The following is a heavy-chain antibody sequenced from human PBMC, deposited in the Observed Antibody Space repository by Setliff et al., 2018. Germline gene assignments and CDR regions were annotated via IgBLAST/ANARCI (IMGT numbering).Heavy chain of an antibody. Sequence: GASVKVSCKASGYTFNSYGITWVRQAPGQGLEWMGWISCYDGNTRYARKIQGRATMTTDTSTTTAYVELRSLRSDDTAVYYCARRNVYYDSSGFDLYYYYMDVWGKGTTVTVSS. CDR2: ISCYDGNT. CDR3: ARRNVYYDSSGFDLYYYYMDV. J-gene: IGHJ6*03. D-gene: IGHD3-22*01. CDR1: GYTFNSYG. V-gene: IGHV1-18*01.